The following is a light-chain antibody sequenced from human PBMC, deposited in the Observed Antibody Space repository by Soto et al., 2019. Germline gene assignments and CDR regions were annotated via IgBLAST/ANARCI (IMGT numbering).Light chain of an antibody. CDR2: GAS. CDR1: QSVSNSY. V-gene: IGKV3-20*01. J-gene: IGKJ2*01. Sequence: EIVLTQSPGTLSLSPGERATLSCRASQSVSNSYLAWYQQKPGQAPRLLIYGASSRATGIPDRFSGSGSGPDFTLTISRLEPEDFAVYYCQQYSTSPDTFGQWTNLEIK. CDR3: QQYSTSPDT.